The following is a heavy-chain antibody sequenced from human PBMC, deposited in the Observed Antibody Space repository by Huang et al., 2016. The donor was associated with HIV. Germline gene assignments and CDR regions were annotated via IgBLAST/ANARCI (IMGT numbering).Heavy chain of an antibody. Sequence: QVQLVQSGPEMKKPGASVNVSCKASGYTFFTYSISWVRQAPGQGLEWMGWVSTYNGHTNYAQKFQGRLTLTTDVSPGSAYMELKNLRSDDTAVYYCARFRGPQVTLNWLDPWGQGTLVTVSS. V-gene: IGHV1-18*01. J-gene: IGHJ5*02. CDR1: GYTFFTYS. D-gene: IGHD3-10*01. CDR2: VSTYNGHT. CDR3: ARFRGPQVTLNWLDP.